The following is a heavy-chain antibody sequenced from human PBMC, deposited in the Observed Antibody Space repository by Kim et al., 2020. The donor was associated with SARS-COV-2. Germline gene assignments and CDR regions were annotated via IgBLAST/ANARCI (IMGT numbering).Heavy chain of an antibody. V-gene: IGHV3-30*18. CDR3: AKSMVRGLLNYYYGMDV. CDR1: GFTFSSYG. J-gene: IGHJ6*02. D-gene: IGHD3-10*01. CDR2: ISYDGSNK. Sequence: GGSLRLSCAASGFTFSSYGMHWVRQAPGKGLEWVAVISYDGSNKYYADSVKGRFTISRDNSKNTLYLQMNSLRAEDTAVYYCAKSMVRGLLNYYYGMDVWGQGTTVTVSS.